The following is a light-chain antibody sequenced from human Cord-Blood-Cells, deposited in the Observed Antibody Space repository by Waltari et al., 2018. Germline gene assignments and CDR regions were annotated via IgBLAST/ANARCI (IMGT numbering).Light chain of an antibody. J-gene: IGLJ1*01. V-gene: IGLV2-14*01. Sequence: QSALTQPASVSGSPGQSITISCTETSSDVGGYNYVSWYQQHPGKAPKLMIYDVSNRPSGVSNRFSGSKSGNTASLTISGLQAEDEADYYCSSYTSSNYVFGTGTKVTVL. CDR2: DVS. CDR1: SSDVGGYNY. CDR3: SSYTSSNYV.